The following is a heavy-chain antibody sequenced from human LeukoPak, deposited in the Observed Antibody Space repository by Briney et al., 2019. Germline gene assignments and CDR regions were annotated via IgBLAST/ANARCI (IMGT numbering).Heavy chain of an antibody. CDR3: ARETPGGYCSSTSCYSYYMDV. Sequence: GASVKVSCKASGYTFTGYYMQWVRQAPGQGLEWMGWINPKSGDTTYAQKFQGRVTMTRDTSISTAYMELSRLTSDDTAVYYCARETPGGYCSSTSCYSYYMDVWGKGTTVTVSS. CDR1: GYTFTGYY. V-gene: IGHV1-2*02. D-gene: IGHD2-2*01. CDR2: INPKSGDT. J-gene: IGHJ6*03.